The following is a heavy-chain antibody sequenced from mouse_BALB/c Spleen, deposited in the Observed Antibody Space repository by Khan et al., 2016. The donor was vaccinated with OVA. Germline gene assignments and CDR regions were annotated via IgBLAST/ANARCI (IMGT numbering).Heavy chain of an antibody. CDR1: GFTLSSYS. CDR2: ISSGGDYT. V-gene: IGHV5-6*01. Sequence: EGERGEDGGDLVKHGGSVKVYCAESGFTLSSYSMFWVRQTPDKRLEWVATISSGGDYTYYPDSVKGRFTISRDNAKNTLYLQMSSLKSEDTAMYYCASHLTGSFAYWGQGTLVTVSA. D-gene: IGHD4-1*01. CDR3: ASHLTGSFAY. J-gene: IGHJ3*01.